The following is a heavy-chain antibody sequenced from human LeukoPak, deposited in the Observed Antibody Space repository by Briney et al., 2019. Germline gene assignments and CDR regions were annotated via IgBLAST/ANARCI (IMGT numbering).Heavy chain of an antibody. J-gene: IGHJ6*02. V-gene: IGHV1-69*04. CDR1: GGTFSSYA. D-gene: IGHD1-1*01. Sequence: SVKVSCKASGGTFSSYAISWVRQAPGQGLEWMGRIIPILGIANYAQKFQGRVTITADKSTSTAYMELSSLRSEDTAVYYCASGVVELERPPPYYYGMDVWGQGTTVTVSS. CDR3: ASGVVELERPPPYYYGMDV. CDR2: IIPILGIA.